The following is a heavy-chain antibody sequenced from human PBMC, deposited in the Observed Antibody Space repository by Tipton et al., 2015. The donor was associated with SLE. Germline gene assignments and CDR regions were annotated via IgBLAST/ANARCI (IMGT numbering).Heavy chain of an antibody. J-gene: IGHJ6*02. CDR3: TRGSPGRSGRDYKDYHNGMDV. CDR2: IYSSGDR. CDR1: GGSISFDY. D-gene: IGHD3-10*01. V-gene: IGHV4-4*07. Sequence: LRLSCTVSGGSISFDYWSWIRQSAGRGLEWIGRIYSSGDRDYNPSLRSRVPMSIDASQNRVSLRLKSVTAADMAVYYCTRGSPGRSGRDYKDYHNGMDVWSQGTTVTVSS.